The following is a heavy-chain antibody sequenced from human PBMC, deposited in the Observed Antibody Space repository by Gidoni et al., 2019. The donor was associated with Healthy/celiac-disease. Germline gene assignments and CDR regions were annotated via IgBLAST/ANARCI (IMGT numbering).Heavy chain of an antibody. V-gene: IGHV3-21*01. J-gene: IGHJ3*02. Sequence: EVQLVESGGGLVKPGGSLRLSCAASGFTFSSYSMNWVRQAPGKGLEWVSSISSSSSYIYYADSVKGRFTISRDNAKNSLYLQMNSLRAEDTAVYYCARDSESAPGIVGARGRGETPPPGAFDIWGQGTMVTVSS. CDR1: GFTFSSYS. CDR3: ARDSESAPGIVGARGRGETPPPGAFDI. D-gene: IGHD1-26*01. CDR2: ISSSSSYI.